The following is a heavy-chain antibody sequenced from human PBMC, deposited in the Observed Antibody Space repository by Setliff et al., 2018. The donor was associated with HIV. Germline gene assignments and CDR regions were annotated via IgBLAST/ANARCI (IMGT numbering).Heavy chain of an antibody. CDR1: DGSFSGYY. V-gene: IGHV4-34*01. CDR3: ARGTGIQLWLKGGDYYYYYMDV. J-gene: IGHJ6*03. D-gene: IGHD5-18*01. Sequence: SETLSLTCAVYDGSFSGYYWMWIRQSPGKGLEWIGEITHSGSTNYNPSLKSRVTISVDTSKNQFSLQLNSVTPEDTAVYYCARGTGIQLWLKGGDYYYYYMDVWGKGTTVTVSS. CDR2: ITHSGST.